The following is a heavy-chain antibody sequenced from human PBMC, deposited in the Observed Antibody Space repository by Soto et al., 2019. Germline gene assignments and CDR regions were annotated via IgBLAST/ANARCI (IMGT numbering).Heavy chain of an antibody. V-gene: IGHV1-69*13. CDR2: IIPIFGTA. D-gene: IGHD6-13*01. CDR1: GGTFSSYA. CDR3: AREKYPYSSSWYGWFDP. J-gene: IGHJ5*02. Sequence: SVKVSCKASGGTFSSYAISWVRQAPGQGLEWMGGIIPIFGTANYAQKFQGRVTITADESTSTAYMELSSLRSEDTAVYYCAREKYPYSSSWYGWFDPWGQGTLVTVS.